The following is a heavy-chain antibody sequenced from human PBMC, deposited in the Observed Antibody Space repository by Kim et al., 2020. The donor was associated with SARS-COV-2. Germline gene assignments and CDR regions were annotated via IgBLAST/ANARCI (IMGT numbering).Heavy chain of an antibody. CDR2: ISYDGSNK. V-gene: IGHV3-30*04. CDR3: ARSSGYSFFDI. J-gene: IGHJ3*02. D-gene: IGHD3-22*01. CDR1: GFTFSSYA. Sequence: GGSLRLSCAASGFTFSSYAMHWVRQAPGKGLEWVAVISYDGSNKYYAYSVKGRFTISRDNSKNTLYLQMNSLRAEDTAVYYCARSSGYSFFDIWGQGTMVTVSS.